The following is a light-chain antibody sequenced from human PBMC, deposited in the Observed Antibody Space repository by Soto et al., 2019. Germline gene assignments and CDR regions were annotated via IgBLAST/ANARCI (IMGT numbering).Light chain of an antibody. J-gene: IGKJ4*01. CDR2: LGS. CDR1: QSLLHRSGYNY. CDR3: LQSLDPPLS. Sequence: EIVMTQSPLSLPVTPGEPASISCRSSQSLLHRSGYNYLDWYLQKPWQSPQLLIYLGSNRASVVPDTFSRSGSPTYFTLTISGLHADDVLVYYCLQSLDPPLSFGGGTKVHIK. V-gene: IGKV2-28*01.